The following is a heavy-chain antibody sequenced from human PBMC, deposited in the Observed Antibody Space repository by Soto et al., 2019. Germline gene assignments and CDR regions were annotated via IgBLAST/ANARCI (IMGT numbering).Heavy chain of an antibody. J-gene: IGHJ3*02. V-gene: IGHV4-59*01. Sequence: FETQSVTSTVSGGTISSYYWIWIRKHPGKGLEWIGYIYYSGSTNYNPSLKSRVTISVDTSKNQFSLKLSSVTAADTAVYYCARNLEEWEQQRGAFDIWGQGTMVTVSS. CDR1: GGTISSYY. CDR2: IYYSGST. D-gene: IGHD1-26*01. CDR3: ARNLEEWEQQRGAFDI.